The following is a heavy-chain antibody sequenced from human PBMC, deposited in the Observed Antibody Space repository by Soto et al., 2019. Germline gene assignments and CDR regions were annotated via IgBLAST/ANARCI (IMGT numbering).Heavy chain of an antibody. CDR2: IDTSGTT. Sequence: SETLSLTCTVSGGSISSYYVSWIRQSAGKGLEWIGRIDTSGTTNYNPSLKSRVTMSVDASKNHFSLKLSSVTAADTAVYYCARGAYTGYTDYWGQGTLVTLSS. J-gene: IGHJ4*02. V-gene: IGHV4-4*07. CDR3: ARGAYTGYTDY. D-gene: IGHD5-12*01. CDR1: GGSISSYY.